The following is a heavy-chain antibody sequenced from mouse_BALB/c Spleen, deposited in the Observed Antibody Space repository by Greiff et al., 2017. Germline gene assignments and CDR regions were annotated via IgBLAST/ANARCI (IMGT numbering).Heavy chain of an antibody. CDR2: INPSTGYT. J-gene: IGHJ2*01. V-gene: IGHV1-7*01. Sequence: QVQLQQSGAELAKPGASVKMSCKASGYTFTSYWMHWVKQRPGQGLEWIGYINPSTGYTEYNQKFKDKATLTADKSSSTAYMQLSSLTSEDSAVYYCARLSQSYWGQGTTLTVSS. CDR1: GYTFTSYW. CDR3: ARLSQSY.